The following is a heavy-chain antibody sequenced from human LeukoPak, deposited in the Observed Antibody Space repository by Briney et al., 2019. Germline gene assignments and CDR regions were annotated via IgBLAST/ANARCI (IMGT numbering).Heavy chain of an antibody. CDR3: ARVIGYSGYEYFDY. CDR1: GYSISSGYY. Sequence: PSETLSLTCTVSGYSISSGYYWGWIRQPPGKGLEWIGEIYHSGSTNYNPSLKSRVTISVDKSKNQFSLKLSSVTAADTAVYYCARVIGYSGYEYFDYWGQGTLVTVSS. D-gene: IGHD5-12*01. V-gene: IGHV4-38-2*02. J-gene: IGHJ4*02. CDR2: IYHSGST.